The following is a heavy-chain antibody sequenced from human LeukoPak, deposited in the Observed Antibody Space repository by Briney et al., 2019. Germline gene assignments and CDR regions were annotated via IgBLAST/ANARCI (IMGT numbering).Heavy chain of an antibody. CDR1: GGSISSSSYS. CDR2: IYYSGST. V-gene: IGHV4-39*01. D-gene: IGHD6-19*01. J-gene: IGHJ4*02. Sequence: SETLSLTCTVSGGSISSSSYSWGWIRQPPGKGLEWIGSIYYSGSTYYNPSLKSRVTISVDTSKNQFSLKLSSVTAADTAVYYCARHPHRIAVAGTNYFDYWGQGTLVTVSS. CDR3: ARHPHRIAVAGTNYFDY.